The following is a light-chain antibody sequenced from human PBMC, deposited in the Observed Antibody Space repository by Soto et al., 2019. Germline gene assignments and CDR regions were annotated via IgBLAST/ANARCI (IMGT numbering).Light chain of an antibody. Sequence: QPVLTQPPSVSGAPGQRVTISCTGRRSNIGAGYDVHWYQQLPGTAPKLLIYGNSNRPSGVPDRFPGSKSGTSASLAITGLQAEDEADYCCRSYDSSLSGVIFGGGTKVTVL. CDR3: RSYDSSLSGVI. J-gene: IGLJ2*01. CDR2: GNS. V-gene: IGLV1-40*01. CDR1: RSNIGAGYD.